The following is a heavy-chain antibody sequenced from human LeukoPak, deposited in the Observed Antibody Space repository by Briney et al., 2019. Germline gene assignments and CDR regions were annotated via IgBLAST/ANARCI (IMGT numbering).Heavy chain of an antibody. J-gene: IGHJ4*02. D-gene: IGHD1-26*01. CDR1: GFTFSSYW. CDR3: ARDKVSGATHFDY. V-gene: IGHV3-7*01. CDR2: IKQDGSER. Sequence: GGSLRLSCAASGFTFSSYWMSWVRQAPGKGLEWGANIKQDGSERYYVDSVKGRFTISRDNTKNSLYLQMSSLRAEDTAVYYCARDKVSGATHFDYWGQGTLVTVSS.